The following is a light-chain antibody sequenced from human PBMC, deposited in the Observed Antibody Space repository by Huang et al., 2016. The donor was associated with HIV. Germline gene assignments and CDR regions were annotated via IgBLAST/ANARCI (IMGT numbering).Light chain of an antibody. Sequence: EIVLTQSPGTLSLSPGERATLSCRASQSVSSSYLAWYQQKPGQAPRLLIYGASSRATGIPDRFRGSGSGTDFTLTFSRLEPEDFAVFYCQQYGSSPPTFGQGTKLEIK. CDR3: QQYGSSPPT. CDR1: QSVSSSY. CDR2: GAS. J-gene: IGKJ2*01. V-gene: IGKV3-20*01.